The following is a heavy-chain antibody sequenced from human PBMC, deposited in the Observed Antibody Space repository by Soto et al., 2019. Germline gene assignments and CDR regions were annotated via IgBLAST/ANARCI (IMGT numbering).Heavy chain of an antibody. CDR2: ISGSGGST. CDR1: GFTFSSYA. Sequence: GGSLRLSCAVSGFTFSSYAMSWVRQAPGKGLEWVSAISGSGGSTYYADSVKGRFTISRDNSKNTLYLQMNSLRAEDTAEYYCAAYYDFWSGYYAFDYWGQGTLVTVSS. D-gene: IGHD3-3*01. V-gene: IGHV3-23*01. J-gene: IGHJ4*02. CDR3: AAYYDFWSGYYAFDY.